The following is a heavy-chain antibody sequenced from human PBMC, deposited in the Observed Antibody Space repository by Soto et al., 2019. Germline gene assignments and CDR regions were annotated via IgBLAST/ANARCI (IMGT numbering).Heavy chain of an antibody. CDR1: GGTFSSYA. V-gene: IGHV1-69*13. Sequence: SVKVSCKASGGTFSSYAISWVRQAPGQGLEWMGGIIPIFGTANYAQKFQGRVTITADESTSTAYMELSSLRTEDTAVYYCVRDGSSGWHFDSWGQGTLVTVSS. D-gene: IGHD6-19*01. CDR3: VRDGSSGWHFDS. J-gene: IGHJ4*02. CDR2: IIPIFGTA.